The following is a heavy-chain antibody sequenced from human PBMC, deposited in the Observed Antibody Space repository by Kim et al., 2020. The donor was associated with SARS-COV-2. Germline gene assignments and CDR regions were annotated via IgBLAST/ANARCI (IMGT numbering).Heavy chain of an antibody. CDR1: GFTFSAAG. V-gene: IGHV3-21*04. CDR3: ARDPSQNDSDSNGLYWQWYFDL. J-gene: IGHJ2*01. CDR2: ITDGGGCI. D-gene: IGHD3-22*01. Sequence: GGSLRLSCAASGFTFSAAGMAWVRQAPGKGLERISSITDGGGCIYYADSVNGRFTISRDNAKNSLSLQMHSLSAEDTGTYFCARDPSQNDSDSNGLYWQWYFDLWGRGTQVTVSS.